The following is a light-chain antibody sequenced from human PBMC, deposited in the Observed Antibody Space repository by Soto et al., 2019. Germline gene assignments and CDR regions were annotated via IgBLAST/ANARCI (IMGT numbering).Light chain of an antibody. J-gene: IGKJ5*01. CDR1: QDISNY. Sequence: DFQMTQSPSSLSASVEDRVTITCQASQDISNYLNWYQQKPGRAPKLLIYDASTLERGGPSRFSGTGSGTLFTFAISSLQPEDIGIYYCQQSDNLPITFGQGTRLEIK. CDR2: DAS. CDR3: QQSDNLPIT. V-gene: IGKV1-33*01.